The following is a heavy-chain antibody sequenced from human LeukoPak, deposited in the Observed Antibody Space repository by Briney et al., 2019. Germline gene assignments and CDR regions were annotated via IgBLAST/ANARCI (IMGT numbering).Heavy chain of an antibody. CDR2: IIPIFGTA. CDR1: GYTFTSYY. CDR3: ARDPTIAVAGDDAFDI. D-gene: IGHD6-19*01. Sequence: SVKVSCKASGYTFTSYYMHWVRQAPGQGLEWMGGIIPIFGTANYAQKFQGRVTITADESTSTAYMELSSLRSEDTAVYYCARDPTIAVAGDDAFDIWGQGTMVTVSS. V-gene: IGHV1-69*13. J-gene: IGHJ3*02.